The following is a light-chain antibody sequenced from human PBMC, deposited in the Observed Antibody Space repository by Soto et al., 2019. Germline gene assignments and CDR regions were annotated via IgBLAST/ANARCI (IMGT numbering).Light chain of an antibody. J-gene: IGKJ1*01. Sequence: EIVLTQSPGTLSLSPGERATLSCRASQSVSSSYLAWYQQKPGQAPRLLIYGASSRATGTPDRFSGSGSGTDFTLTISRLEPEDFAVYYCQQYGSSREFGQGTKVDI. V-gene: IGKV3-20*01. CDR3: QQYGSSRE. CDR1: QSVSSSY. CDR2: GAS.